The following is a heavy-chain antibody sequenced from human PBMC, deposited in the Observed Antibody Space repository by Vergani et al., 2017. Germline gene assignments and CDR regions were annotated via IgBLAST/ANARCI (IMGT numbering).Heavy chain of an antibody. CDR1: ELRSGGFG. D-gene: IGHD2-2*01. CDR2: ISSSSSYR. CDR3: ASGVPGYQLATQYFQH. V-gene: IGHV3-21*01. Sequence: EVQLVESGGGLAKLGGSLRPSCVASELRSGGFGWNWVRRVPGKGLEWVSFISSSSSYRYYADSVKGRFTISRDNGEYSLLLQMNSLRPEDTAVYYCASGVPGYQLATQYFQHWGQGTLVTVSS. J-gene: IGHJ1*01.